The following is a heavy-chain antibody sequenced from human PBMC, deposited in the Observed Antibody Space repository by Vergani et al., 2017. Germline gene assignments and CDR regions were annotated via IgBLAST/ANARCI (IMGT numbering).Heavy chain of an antibody. CDR1: GFTFSNYW. CDR3: ARETVTTGDFDY. CDR2: INSDGSST. V-gene: IGHV3-74*01. J-gene: IGHJ4*02. Sequence: EVQLVESGGGLVQPGGSLRLSCAASGFTFSNYWMHWVRQAPGKGLVWVSRINSDGSSTSYADSVKGRFTISRDNAKNSLYLQMNSLRAEDTAVYYCARETVTTGDFDYWGQGTLVTVSS. D-gene: IGHD4-17*01.